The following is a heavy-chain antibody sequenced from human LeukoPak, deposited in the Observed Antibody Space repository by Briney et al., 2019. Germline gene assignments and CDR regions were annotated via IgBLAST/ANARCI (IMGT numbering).Heavy chain of an antibody. CDR3: ARILAGSSGWYEGFDY. D-gene: IGHD6-19*01. CDR2: ISGSGSTI. CDR1: GFTSSSDE. J-gene: IGHJ4*02. V-gene: IGHV3-48*03. Sequence: GGSLRLSCAASGFTSSSDEMNWVRQAPGKGLEWVSCISGSGSTIYYADSVKGRFTISRDNAKNSLYLQMNSLRAEDTAVYHCARILAGSSGWYEGFDYWGQGTLVTVSS.